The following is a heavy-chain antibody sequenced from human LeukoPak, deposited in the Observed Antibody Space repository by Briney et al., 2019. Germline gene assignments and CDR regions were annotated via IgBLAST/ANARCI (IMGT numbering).Heavy chain of an antibody. J-gene: IGHJ3*02. CDR1: GGSISSGGYY. CDR3: ARGSGYDFWSGYPDAFDI. V-gene: IGHV4-30-2*01. Sequence: SETLSLTCTVSGGSISSGGYYWSWIRQPPGKGLEWIGYIYHSGSTYYNPSLKSRVTISVDRSKNQFSLKLSSVTAADTAVYYCARGSGYDFWSGYPDAFDIWGQGTMVTVSS. CDR2: IYHSGST. D-gene: IGHD3-3*01.